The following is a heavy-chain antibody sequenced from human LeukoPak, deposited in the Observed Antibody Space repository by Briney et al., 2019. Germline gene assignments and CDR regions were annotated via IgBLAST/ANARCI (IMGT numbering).Heavy chain of an antibody. CDR2: IIYSGGAT. CDR3: ARYGSGSYYYYYMDV. CDR1: GFTFSRSA. V-gene: IGHV3-23*01. Sequence: PGGSLRLSCAASGFTFSRSAMTWVRQGPGTGLEFVASIIYSGGATYYADSVKGRFTISRDNSKNTLYLQMNSLRAEDTALYHCARYGSGSYYYYYMDVWGKGTTVTVSS. D-gene: IGHD3-10*01. J-gene: IGHJ6*03.